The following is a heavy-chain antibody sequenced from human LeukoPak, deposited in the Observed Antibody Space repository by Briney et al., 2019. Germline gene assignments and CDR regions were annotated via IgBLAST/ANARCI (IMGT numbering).Heavy chain of an antibody. V-gene: IGHV3-7*01. Sequence: GGSLRLSCAASGFTFSSYWMSWARQAPGKGLEWVANIKQDGSEKYYVDSVKGRFTISRDNAKNSLYLQMNSLRAEDTAVYYCASWSGRFGELFNWFDPWGQGTLVTVSS. CDR3: ASWSGRFGELFNWFDP. CDR1: GFTFSSYW. CDR2: IKQDGSEK. J-gene: IGHJ5*02. D-gene: IGHD3-10*01.